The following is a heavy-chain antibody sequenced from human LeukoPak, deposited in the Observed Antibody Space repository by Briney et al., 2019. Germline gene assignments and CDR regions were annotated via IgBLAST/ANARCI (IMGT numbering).Heavy chain of an antibody. Sequence: ASVKVSCKASGYTFTGYYMHWVRQAPGQGLEWMGWINPNSGGTNYAQKFQGRVTMTRDTSISTAYMELSRLRSDDTAVYYCARERITMVRGVMGDDYWGQGTLVTVSS. CDR1: GYTFTGYY. J-gene: IGHJ4*02. D-gene: IGHD3-10*01. V-gene: IGHV1-2*02. CDR2: INPNSGGT. CDR3: ARERITMVRGVMGDDY.